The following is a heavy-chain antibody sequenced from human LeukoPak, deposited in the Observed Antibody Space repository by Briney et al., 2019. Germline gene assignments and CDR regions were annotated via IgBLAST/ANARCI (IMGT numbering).Heavy chain of an antibody. CDR2: INPSGGST. V-gene: IGHV1-46*01. CDR1: GYTFTSHY. D-gene: IGHD3-9*01. CDR3: ARGSTYYDILTGYYNVEFDY. J-gene: IGHJ4*02. Sequence: GASVKVSCKASGYTFTSHYMHWVRQAPGQGLEWMGIINPSGGSTSHAQKFQGRVTMTRDTSTSTVYMELSSLRSEDTAVYYCARGSTYYDILTGYYNVEFDYWGQGTLVTVSS.